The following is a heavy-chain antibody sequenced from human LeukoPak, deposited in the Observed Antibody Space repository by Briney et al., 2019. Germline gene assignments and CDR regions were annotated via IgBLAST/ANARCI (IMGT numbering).Heavy chain of an antibody. J-gene: IGHJ4*02. Sequence: ASVKVSCKASGYTFTGYYMHWVRQAPGQGLEWMGRINPNSGGTIYAQKFQGRVTMTRDTSINTAYMEVSRLRSDDTAVYYCARDTSGNNFGYWGQGTLVTVSS. CDR3: ARDTSGNNFGY. CDR2: INPNSGGT. CDR1: GYTFTGYY. V-gene: IGHV1-2*06. D-gene: IGHD1-26*01.